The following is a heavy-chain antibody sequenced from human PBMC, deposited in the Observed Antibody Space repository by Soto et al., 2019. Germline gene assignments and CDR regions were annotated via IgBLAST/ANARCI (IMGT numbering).Heavy chain of an antibody. CDR3: ARQHPLDSRVWYI. J-gene: IGHJ4*02. CDR2: IYPRDSDT. CDR1: GESFTRFW. Sequence: GESLKISCKVFGESFTRFWIGWVRQMPGKGLEWVGSIYPRDSDTRYNPSFQGQVTISADRSTTTAYLQWSSLKASDTAIYYCARQHPLDSRVWYIWGQGTLVTVSS. V-gene: IGHV5-51*01. D-gene: IGHD6-19*01.